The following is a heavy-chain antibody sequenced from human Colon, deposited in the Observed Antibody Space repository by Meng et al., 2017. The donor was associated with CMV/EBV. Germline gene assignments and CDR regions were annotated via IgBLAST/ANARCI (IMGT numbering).Heavy chain of an antibody. CDR3: TTAPSYYYDSSGSYYFDD. CDR1: GFTFSNAW. D-gene: IGHD3-22*01. CDR2: IKSKTDGGTT. Sequence: GESLKISCAASGFTFSNAWMSWVRQAPGKGLEWVGRIKSKTDGGTTDYAAPVKGRFTISRDDSKNTLYLQMNSLKTEDTAVYYCTTAPSYYYDSSGSYYFDDWGQGTLVTVSS. V-gene: IGHV3-15*01. J-gene: IGHJ4*02.